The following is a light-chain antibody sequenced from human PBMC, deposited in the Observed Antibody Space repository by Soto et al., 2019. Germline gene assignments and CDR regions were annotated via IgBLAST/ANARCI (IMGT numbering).Light chain of an antibody. CDR3: AAWDDSLHGFYV. V-gene: IGLV1-36*01. Sequence: QSVLTQPPSVSEAPRQRVTISCSGSSSNIGNNAVNWYQQLPGKAPKLLIYYDDLLPSGVSDRFSGSKSGTSASLAISGLQSEDEADYYCAAWDDSLHGFYVFGTGTKLTVL. CDR2: YDD. CDR1: SSNIGNNA. J-gene: IGLJ1*01.